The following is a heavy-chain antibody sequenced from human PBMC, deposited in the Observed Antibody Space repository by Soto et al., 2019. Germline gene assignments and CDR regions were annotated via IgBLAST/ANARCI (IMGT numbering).Heavy chain of an antibody. CDR1: GYTFTSYA. CDR2: INAGNGNT. J-gene: IGHJ4*02. D-gene: IGHD3-22*01. Sequence: ASVKVSCKASGYTFTSYAMHWVRQAPGQRLEWMGWINAGNGNTKYSQKFQGRVTITRDTSASTAYMELSSLRSEETAVYYCAREYYDSSGYYYHLAFDYWGKGILVTVSS. CDR3: AREYYDSSGYYYHLAFDY. V-gene: IGHV1-3*01.